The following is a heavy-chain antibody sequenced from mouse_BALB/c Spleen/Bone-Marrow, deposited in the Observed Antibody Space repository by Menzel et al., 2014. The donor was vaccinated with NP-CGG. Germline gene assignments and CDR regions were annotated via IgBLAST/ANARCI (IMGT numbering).Heavy chain of an antibody. D-gene: IGHD1-2*01. CDR3: TRPYYGYVGYAY. CDR1: GYTFTSYY. CDR2: INPSNGGT. J-gene: IGHJ3*01. Sequence: QVQLKQSGAELVKPGASVKLSCKASGYTFTSYYMYWVKQRPGQGLEWIGEINPSNGGTNFNEKFKSKATLTVDESSSTAYMQLSSLTFEDSAIYYCTRPYYGYVGYAYWSQGTQVTVSA. V-gene: IGHV1S81*02.